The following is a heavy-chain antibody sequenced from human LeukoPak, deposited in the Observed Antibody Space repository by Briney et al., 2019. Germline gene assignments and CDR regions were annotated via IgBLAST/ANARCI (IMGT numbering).Heavy chain of an antibody. D-gene: IGHD1-26*01. CDR3: ARGGGIVGATANWFDP. J-gene: IGHJ5*02. V-gene: IGHV4-59*13. CDR1: GGSISSYY. CDR2: MYNSGSA. Sequence: SETLSLTCSVSGGSISSYYWSWIRQPPGKGLEWIGYMYNSGSANYNPSLKSRVTISVDTSKNQFSLKLSSVTAADTAVYYCARGGGIVGATANWFDPWGQGTLATVSS.